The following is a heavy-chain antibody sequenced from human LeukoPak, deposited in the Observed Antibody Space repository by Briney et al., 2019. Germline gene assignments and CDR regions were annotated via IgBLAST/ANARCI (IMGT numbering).Heavy chain of an antibody. J-gene: IGHJ4*02. CDR1: GFTFSSYA. Sequence: GGSLRLSCAASGFTFSSYAMNWVRQAPGKGLEWVSSISSSSSYIYYADSVKGRFTISRGNAKNSLYLQMNSLRAEDTAVYYCATLRGDSSSGFDYWGQGTLVTVSS. D-gene: IGHD6-6*01. CDR3: ATLRGDSSSGFDY. CDR2: ISSSSSYI. V-gene: IGHV3-21*01.